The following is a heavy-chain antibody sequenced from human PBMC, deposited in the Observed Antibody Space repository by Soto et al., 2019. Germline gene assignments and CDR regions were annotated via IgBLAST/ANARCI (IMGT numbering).Heavy chain of an antibody. CDR2: IFPKFGTT. Sequence: QVQLVQSGAEVKKPGSSVKVSCKASGDTDTNYVISWVRQAPGQGLEWMGGIFPKFGTTYSAQKLQDRLTITADESTSTVYMQLRSLRLDDTAVYYCEAEMTFGKLSVVWGQGTTVTVPS. J-gene: IGHJ6*02. D-gene: IGHD3-16*02. CDR3: EAEMTFGKLSVV. V-gene: IGHV1-69*01. CDR1: GDTDTNYV.